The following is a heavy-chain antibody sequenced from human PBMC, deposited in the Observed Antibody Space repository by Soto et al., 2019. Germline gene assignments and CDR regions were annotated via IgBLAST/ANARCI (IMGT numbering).Heavy chain of an antibody. J-gene: IGHJ3*02. CDR3: AIDVPPYDFWRGRISGAFDI. V-gene: IGHV4-59*01. D-gene: IGHD3-3*01. CDR2: IYYSGST. Sequence: SETLSLTCTVSGGSISSYYWSWIRQPPGKGLEWIGYIYYSGSTNYNPSLKSRVTISIDTSKNQFSLKLSSVTAADTAVYYCAIDVPPYDFWRGRISGAFDIWGQGTMVTVSS. CDR1: GGSISSYY.